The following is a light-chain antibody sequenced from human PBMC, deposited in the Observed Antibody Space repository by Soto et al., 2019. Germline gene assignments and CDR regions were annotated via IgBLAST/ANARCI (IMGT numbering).Light chain of an antibody. CDR2: DVS. CDR1: SSDVSIYNF. J-gene: IGLJ2*01. V-gene: IGLV2-14*01. CDR3: SSYTSSSTLA. Sequence: QSALTQPASVSGSPGQSITISCTGPSSDVSIYNFVSWYQQHPGKAPQLMIYDVSNRPPGVSNRFSGSKSGNRASLTISGLQAEDEADYYCSSYTSSSTLAFGGGTKVTVL.